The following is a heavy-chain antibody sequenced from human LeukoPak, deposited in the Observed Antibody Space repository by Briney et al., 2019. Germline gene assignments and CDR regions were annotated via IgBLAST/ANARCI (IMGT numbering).Heavy chain of an antibody. CDR2: IKSKTDGGTT. D-gene: IGHD6-13*01. CDR1: GFTFSNAW. V-gene: IGHV3-15*01. Sequence: GGSLRLSCAASGFTFSNAWMSWVRQAPGKGLEWVGRIKSKTDGGTTDYAAPVKGRFTISRDDSKNTLYLQMNSLKTEDTAAYYCTSYSSSYAFDIWGQGTMVTVSS. J-gene: IGHJ3*02. CDR3: TSYSSSYAFDI.